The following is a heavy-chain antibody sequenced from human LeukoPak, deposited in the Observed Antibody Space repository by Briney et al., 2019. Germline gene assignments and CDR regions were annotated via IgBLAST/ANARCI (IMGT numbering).Heavy chain of an antibody. V-gene: IGHV1-2*04. J-gene: IGHJ6*02. D-gene: IGHD1-1*01. CDR1: GYSFTGHY. Sequence: ASVKVSCKASGYSFTGHYIHWVRQAPGQGLEWMGWINPSSGGTNYAQKFQGCVTMTRDMSINTAYMELSRLTSDDTAVYYCARTTNYFRGMDVWGQGTTVTVSS. CDR2: INPSSGGT. CDR3: ARTTNYFRGMDV.